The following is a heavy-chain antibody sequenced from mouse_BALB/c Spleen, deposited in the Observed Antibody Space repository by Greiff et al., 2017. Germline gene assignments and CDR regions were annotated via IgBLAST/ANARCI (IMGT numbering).Heavy chain of an antibody. D-gene: IGHD2-4*01. CDR3: ARESLYDYDDGFAY. J-gene: IGHJ3*01. CDR2: ISSGGSYT. V-gene: IGHV5-9-4*01. Sequence: EVHLVESGGGLVKPGGSLKLSCAASGFTFSSYAMSWVRQSPEKRLEWVAEISSGGSYTYYPDTVTGRFTISRDNAKNTLYLEMSSLRSEDTAMYYCARESLYDYDDGFAYWGQGTLVTVSA. CDR1: GFTFSSYA.